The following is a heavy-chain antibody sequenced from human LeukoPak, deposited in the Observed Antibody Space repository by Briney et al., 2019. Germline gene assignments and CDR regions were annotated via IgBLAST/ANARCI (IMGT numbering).Heavy chain of an antibody. CDR3: ARDLGIAAAGTA. CDR2: INPNSGGT. CDR1: GYTFTGYY. Sequence: ASVKVSCKASGYTFTGYYMHWVRPAPGQGLEWMGWINPNSGGTNYAQKFQGRVTMTRDTSISTAYMELSRLRSDDTAVYYCARDLGIAAAGTAWGQGTLVTVSS. D-gene: IGHD6-13*01. J-gene: IGHJ5*02. V-gene: IGHV1-2*02.